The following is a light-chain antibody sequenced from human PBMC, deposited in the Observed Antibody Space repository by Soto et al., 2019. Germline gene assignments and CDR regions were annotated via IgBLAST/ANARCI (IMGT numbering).Light chain of an antibody. CDR3: QQAKSCPLT. CDR1: QGIKND. CDR2: AAS. V-gene: IGKV1-17*01. J-gene: IGKJ5*01. Sequence: IQMPQSPSSLSASIGDRVTITCRASQGIKNDLGWYQQKPGKAPKLLIYAASNLQSGVPSRFSGSGSGTDFTLTINCLQPEDFATYYCQQAKSCPLTFGQGTRLEI.